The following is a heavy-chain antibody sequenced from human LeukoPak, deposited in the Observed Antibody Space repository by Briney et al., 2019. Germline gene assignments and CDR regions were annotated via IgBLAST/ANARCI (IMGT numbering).Heavy chain of an antibody. V-gene: IGHV1-18*01. CDR2: ISAYNDNI. CDR1: GYTFTSYG. D-gene: IGHD2-15*01. Sequence: ASVKVSCKASGYTFTSYGISWVRQAPGQGLEWMGSISAYNDNINYAQKLQGRVTMTTDTSTSTAYMEKRSLRSDDTAVYYCAREVGYCSGGSCSPPGDYWGQGTLVTVSS. J-gene: IGHJ4*02. CDR3: AREVGYCSGGSCSPPGDY.